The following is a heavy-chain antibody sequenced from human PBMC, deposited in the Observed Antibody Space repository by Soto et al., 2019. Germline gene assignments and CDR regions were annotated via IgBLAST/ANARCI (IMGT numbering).Heavy chain of an antibody. CDR2: ISYDGSNK. CDR3: AKDLDPPVVIIPNYFDY. V-gene: IGHV3-30*18. Sequence: PGGSLRLSCAASGFTFSSYGMHWVRQAPGKGLEWVAVISYDGSNKYHADSVKGRFTISRDNSKNTLYLQMNSLRAEDTAVYYCAKDLDPPVVIIPNYFDYWGQGTLVTVSS. D-gene: IGHD3-3*01. J-gene: IGHJ4*02. CDR1: GFTFSSYG.